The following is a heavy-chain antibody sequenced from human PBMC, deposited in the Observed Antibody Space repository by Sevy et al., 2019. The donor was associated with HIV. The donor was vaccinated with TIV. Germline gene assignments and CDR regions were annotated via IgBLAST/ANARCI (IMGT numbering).Heavy chain of an antibody. CDR3: AKRFLEWLSDYYYGMDV. D-gene: IGHD3-3*01. J-gene: IGHJ6*02. CDR1: GFTFSSYS. CDR2: ISSSSSYI. Sequence: GESLKISCAASGFTFSSYSMNWVRQAPGEGLEWVSSISSSSSYIYYADSVKGRFTISRDNAKNTLYLQMNSLRAEDTAVYYCAKRFLEWLSDYYYGMDVWGQGTTVTVSS. V-gene: IGHV3-21*01.